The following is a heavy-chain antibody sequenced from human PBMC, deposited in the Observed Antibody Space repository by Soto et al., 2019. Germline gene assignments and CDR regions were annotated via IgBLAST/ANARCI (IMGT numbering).Heavy chain of an antibody. J-gene: IGHJ5*02. V-gene: IGHV4-39*01. CDR2: IYHSGRT. Sequence: SETLSLTCTVSGGSISSSNYYWGWIRQPPGKGLERIGRIYHSGRTYYNQSLKSRVTISADTSKNQFSLKLIPMTAAYTAVYYCARQDYDTLFGVVTVGVGLNWFDPWGQGTLVTVS. D-gene: IGHD3-3*01. CDR3: ARQDYDTLFGVVTVGVGLNWFDP. CDR1: GGSISSSNYY.